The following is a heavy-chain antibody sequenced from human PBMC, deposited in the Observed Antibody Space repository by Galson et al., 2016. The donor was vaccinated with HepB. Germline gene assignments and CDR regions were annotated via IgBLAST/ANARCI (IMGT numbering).Heavy chain of an antibody. D-gene: IGHD3-9*01. J-gene: IGHJ2*01. Sequence: LSLTCGVTGGSISSRNWWSWVRQPPGKGLEWIGEISHSGSTSYNPSLKSRVTISVDKSKNQFSLKLSPVTAADTAVYYCARGMFRYFDWLLRYWYFDIWGRGTLVTVSS. V-gene: IGHV4-4*02. CDR3: ARGMFRYFDWLLRYWYFDI. CDR2: ISHSGST. CDR1: GGSISSRNW.